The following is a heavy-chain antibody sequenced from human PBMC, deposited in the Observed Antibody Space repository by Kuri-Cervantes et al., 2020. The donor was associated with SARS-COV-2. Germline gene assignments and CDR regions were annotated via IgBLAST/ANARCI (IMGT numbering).Heavy chain of an antibody. D-gene: IGHD1-1*01. CDR1: GYTFTNND. V-gene: IGHV1-8*02. CDR2: MNPDTGNA. J-gene: IGHJ3*02. Sequence: ASVKVSCKASGYTFTNNDINWVRQASGQGLEWMGWMNPDTGNAGYAQKFQGRVTMTRIMSTSTAYMELSTLRFEDSAVYYCARDSGDWNPDGFDNWGQGTMLTVSS. CDR3: ARDSGDWNPDGFDN.